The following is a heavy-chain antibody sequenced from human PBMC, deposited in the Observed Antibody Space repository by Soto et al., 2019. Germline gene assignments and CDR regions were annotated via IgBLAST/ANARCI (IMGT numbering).Heavy chain of an antibody. D-gene: IGHD6-13*01. CDR2: VDPSDSTS. V-gene: IGHV5-10-1*01. CDR1: GYSFTNYW. J-gene: IGHJ4*02. CDR3: ARGLYSSSSFDY. Sequence: GESLKISCKGSGYSFTNYWINWVRQMPGKGLEWMGRVDPSDSTSNYSPSFQGHVTISADKSTVTAYLQWSSLKASDTALYYCARGLYSSSSFDYWGQGTLVTVLL.